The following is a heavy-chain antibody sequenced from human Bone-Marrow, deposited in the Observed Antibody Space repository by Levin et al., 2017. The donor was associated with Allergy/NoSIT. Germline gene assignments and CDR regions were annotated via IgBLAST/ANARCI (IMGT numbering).Heavy chain of an antibody. Sequence: TGGSLRLSCGASGITVSTNNMSWVRQAPGKGLEWVSLIYSGDKTYYADSVKGRFTISRDNSKNTLYLQMNSLRPEDTAVYYCARPSSGWYKNAFDLWGRGTMVTVSS. CDR2: IYSGDKT. V-gene: IGHV3-53*01. CDR1: GITVSTNN. CDR3: ARPSSGWYKNAFDL. J-gene: IGHJ3*01. D-gene: IGHD6-19*01.